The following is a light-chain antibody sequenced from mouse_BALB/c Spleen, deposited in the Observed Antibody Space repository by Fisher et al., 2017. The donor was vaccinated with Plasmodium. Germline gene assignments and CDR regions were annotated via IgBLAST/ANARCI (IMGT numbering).Light chain of an antibody. CDR2: YAS. CDR1: QFISNN. CDR3: QHSNIWPLT. V-gene: IGKV5-43*01. Sequence: DIVMTQTTATLSVTPGDSVSLSCRASQFISNNLHWYQQKSLESPRLLITYASQSISGIPSRFSGSGSGTAFTLNISSVETEDFGVYFCQHSNIWPLTFGAGTKLELK. J-gene: IGKJ5*01.